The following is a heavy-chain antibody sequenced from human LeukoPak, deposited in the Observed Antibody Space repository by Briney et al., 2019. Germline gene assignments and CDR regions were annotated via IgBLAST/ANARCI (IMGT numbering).Heavy chain of an antibody. J-gene: IGHJ4*02. CDR3: ARHDQPDDYGSIDY. D-gene: IGHD4-17*01. V-gene: IGHV5-51*01. Sequence: GESLKISCKSSGYSFTTYWIGWVRQMPGKGLEWMGIIYPGDSDTRYSPSFQGQVTISADKSISTAYLQWSSLKASDTAMYYCARHDQPDDYGSIDYWGQGTLVTVSS. CDR1: GYSFTTYW. CDR2: IYPGDSDT.